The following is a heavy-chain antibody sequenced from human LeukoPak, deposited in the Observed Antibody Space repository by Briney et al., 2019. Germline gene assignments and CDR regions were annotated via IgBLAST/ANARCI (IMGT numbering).Heavy chain of an antibody. CDR2: IKRKTDGGTT. Sequence: GGSLRLSCAASGFTFSNAWMSWVRQAPGKGLEWVGRIKRKTDGGTTGYAAPVKGRFTISRDDSKNTLYLQMNSLKTEDTAVYYCTTSNFGFPFDYWGQGTLVTVSS. V-gene: IGHV3-15*01. D-gene: IGHD3-3*01. J-gene: IGHJ4*02. CDR3: TTSNFGFPFDY. CDR1: GFTFSNAW.